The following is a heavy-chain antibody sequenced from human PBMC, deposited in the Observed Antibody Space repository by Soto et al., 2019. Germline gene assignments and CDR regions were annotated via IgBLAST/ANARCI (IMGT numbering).Heavy chain of an antibody. Sequence: QVQLVESGGGVVQPGRSLRLSCAASGFTFSSYAMHWVRQAPGKGLEWVAVISYDGSNKYYADSVKGRFTISRDNSKNSLQLQMNSLRAEDTAVYYCARGRRVAGTPGWDYWGQGTLVTVSS. CDR1: GFTFSSYA. CDR2: ISYDGSNK. V-gene: IGHV3-30-3*01. D-gene: IGHD6-19*01. CDR3: ARGRRVAGTPGWDY. J-gene: IGHJ4*02.